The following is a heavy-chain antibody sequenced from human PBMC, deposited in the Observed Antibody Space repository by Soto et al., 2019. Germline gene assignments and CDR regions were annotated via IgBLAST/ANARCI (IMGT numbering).Heavy chain of an antibody. J-gene: IGHJ3*02. Sequence: GGSLRLSCAASGFTFSSYAMSWVRQAPGKGLEWVSAISGSGGSTYYADSVKGRFTISRDNSKNPLYLQMNSLTAEDTAVYSCAKDLWGSHAFDILGQGTMVTVSS. V-gene: IGHV3-23*01. CDR3: AKDLWGSHAFDI. D-gene: IGHD7-27*01. CDR2: ISGSGGST. CDR1: GFTFSSYA.